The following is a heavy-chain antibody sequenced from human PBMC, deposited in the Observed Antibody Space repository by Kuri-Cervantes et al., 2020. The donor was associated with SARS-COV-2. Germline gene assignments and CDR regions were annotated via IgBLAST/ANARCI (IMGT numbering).Heavy chain of an antibody. Sequence: GGSLRLSCAASGFNFSRTDMHWVRQAPGKGLEWVGFIRSKAYGGTTEYAASVKGRFTISRDDSKSIAYLQMNSLKTEDTAVYYCTRGLTLHYYDATRAFDIWGQGTMVTVSS. CDR1: GFNFSRTD. D-gene: IGHD3-22*01. CDR2: IRSKAYGGTT. J-gene: IGHJ3*02. CDR3: TRGLTLHYYDATRAFDI. V-gene: IGHV3-49*04.